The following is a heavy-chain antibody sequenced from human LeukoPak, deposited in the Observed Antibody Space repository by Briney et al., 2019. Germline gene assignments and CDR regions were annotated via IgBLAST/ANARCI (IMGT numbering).Heavy chain of an antibody. D-gene: IGHD3-10*01. J-gene: IGHJ4*02. CDR1: GGTFSSYA. CDR2: IIPIFGTA. Sequence: ASVKVSCKASGGTFSSYAISWVRQTPGQGLEWMGGIIPIFGTANYAQKFQGRVTITADKSTSTAYMELSSLRSEDTAVYYCATEGKMVRGVYTDYWGQGTLVTVSS. CDR3: ATEGKMVRGVYTDY. V-gene: IGHV1-69*06.